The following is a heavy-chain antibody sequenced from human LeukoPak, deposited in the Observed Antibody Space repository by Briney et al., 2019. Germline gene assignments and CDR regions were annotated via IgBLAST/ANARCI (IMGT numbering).Heavy chain of an antibody. CDR1: GYTFTTYG. J-gene: IGHJ4*02. D-gene: IGHD2-15*01. Sequence: ASVKVSCKASGYTFTTYGISWVRQAPGQGLEWMGWISAYNGKTYYAQKLQGRVTMTTDTSTSTAYMELRSLRSDDTAVYYCARGYCSGGSCYQVDYWGQGTLVTVSS. V-gene: IGHV1-18*01. CDR2: ISAYNGKT. CDR3: ARGYCSGGSCYQVDY.